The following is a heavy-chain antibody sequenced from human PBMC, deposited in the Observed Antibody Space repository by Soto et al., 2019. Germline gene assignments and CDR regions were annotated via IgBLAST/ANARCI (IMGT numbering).Heavy chain of an antibody. Sequence: SPTLSLTCALSGDSVSSYSVAWNWIRQSPSGGLEWLGRTYYRSRFFSDYAESVKSRIIINPDTSKNQFSLQLKSVTPEDTAVYYCVRDRYSSSGLFDPWGQGTPVTVSS. D-gene: IGHD3-10*01. CDR1: GDSVSSYSVA. CDR2: TYYRSRFFS. CDR3: VRDRYSSSGLFDP. V-gene: IGHV6-1*01. J-gene: IGHJ5*02.